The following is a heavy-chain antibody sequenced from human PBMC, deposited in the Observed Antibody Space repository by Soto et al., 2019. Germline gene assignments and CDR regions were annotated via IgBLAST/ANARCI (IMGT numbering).Heavy chain of an antibody. D-gene: IGHD6-19*01. CDR1: GFTLNTHG. J-gene: IGHJ6*02. Sequence: LRLSCAASGFTLNTHGFNWVRQAPGKGLEWVAVIWYDGNTKYYADSVKGRFTISRDNLKNTLYLQMNSLTAEDTAVYYCARPLVAPVAGPYYYGMDVWGQGTTVTVSS. CDR3: ARPLVAPVAGPYYYGMDV. CDR2: IWYDGNTK. V-gene: IGHV3-33*01.